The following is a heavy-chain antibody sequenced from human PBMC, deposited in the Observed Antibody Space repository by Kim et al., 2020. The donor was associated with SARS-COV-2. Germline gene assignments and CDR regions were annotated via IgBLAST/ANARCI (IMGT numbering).Heavy chain of an antibody. CDR2: ISTSSSHT. CDR1: GFTFSDYY. V-gene: IGHV3-11*06. D-gene: IGHD3-10*01. J-gene: IGHJ5*02. CDR3: ARDYYGSGSYGQFDP. Sequence: GGSLSLSCVASGFTFSDYYMSWIRQAPGKGLEWVSYISTSSSHTDYADSVKGRFTISRDNAENSVYLQMNSLRAEDTAVYYCARDYYGSGSYGQFDPWGQGTLVTVSS.